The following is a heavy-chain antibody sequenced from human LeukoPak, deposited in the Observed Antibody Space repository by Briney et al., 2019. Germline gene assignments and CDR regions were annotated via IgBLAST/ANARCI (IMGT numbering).Heavy chain of an antibody. CDR1: GFTFSSYS. CDR3: ARNNYYDSSGYADAFDI. V-gene: IGHV3-21*01. D-gene: IGHD3-22*01. J-gene: IGHJ3*02. CDR2: ISSSSSYI. Sequence: GGSLRLSCAASGFTFSSYSMNWARQAPGKGLEWVSSISSSSSYIYYADSVKGRFTISRDNAKNSLYLQMNSLRAEDTAVYYCARNNYYDSSGYADAFDIWGQGTMVTVSS.